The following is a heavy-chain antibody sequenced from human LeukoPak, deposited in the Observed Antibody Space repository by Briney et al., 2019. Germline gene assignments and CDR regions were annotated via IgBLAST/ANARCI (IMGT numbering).Heavy chain of an antibody. Sequence: SETLSLTCTVSGYSISSGYYWSWIRQPAGKGLEWIGRIYTSGSTNYNPSLKSRVTMSVDTSKNQFSLKPSSVTAADTAVYYCARAVYGMVRGVYYFDYWGQGTLVTVSS. D-gene: IGHD3-10*01. CDR1: GYSISSGYY. CDR2: IYTSGST. CDR3: ARAVYGMVRGVYYFDY. V-gene: IGHV4-4*07. J-gene: IGHJ4*02.